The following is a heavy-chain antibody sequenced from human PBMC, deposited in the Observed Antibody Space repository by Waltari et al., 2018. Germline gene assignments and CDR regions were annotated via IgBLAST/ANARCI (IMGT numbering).Heavy chain of an antibody. CDR2: IIPILGTA. V-gene: IGHV1-69*01. J-gene: IGHJ6*02. D-gene: IGHD3-22*01. CDR1: GGTFSSYA. CDR3: ARDGDSSGYYSYYYYYGMDV. Sequence: QVQLVQSGAEVKKPGSSVKVSCKASGGTFSSYAISWVRQAPGQGLEWMGGIIPILGTANYAQKFQGRVTITADESTSTAYMELSSLRSEDTAVYYCARDGDSSGYYSYYYYYGMDVWGQGTTVTVSS.